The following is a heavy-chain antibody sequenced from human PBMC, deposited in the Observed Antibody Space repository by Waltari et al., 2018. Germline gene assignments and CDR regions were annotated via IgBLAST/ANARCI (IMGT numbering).Heavy chain of an antibody. CDR3: SRSPAGYSRSDY. J-gene: IGHJ4*02. D-gene: IGHD5-18*01. Sequence: EVRLEESGGGLVQPGGSLRLSGAAPGFAFSRSWMHWVRQAPGKGLVWVSRIDNDGSGTTYADSVMGRFTISRDNAKNTVYLEMNSLRAEDTAVYYCSRSPAGYSRSDYWGQGTLVTVSS. CDR2: IDNDGSGT. CDR1: GFAFSRSW. V-gene: IGHV3-74*01.